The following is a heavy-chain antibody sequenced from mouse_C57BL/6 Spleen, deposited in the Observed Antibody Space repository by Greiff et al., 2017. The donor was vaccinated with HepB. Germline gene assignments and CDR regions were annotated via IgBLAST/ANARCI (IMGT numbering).Heavy chain of an antibody. CDR2: IDPETGGT. CDR1: GYTFTDYE. V-gene: IGHV1-15*01. CDR3: TRRLLRAMDY. J-gene: IGHJ4*01. Sequence: QVQLQQSGAELVRPGASVTLSCKASGYTFTDYEMHWVKQTPVHGLEWIGAIDPETGGTAYNQKFKGKAILTADKPSSTAYMELRSLTSEDSAVYYCTRRLLRAMDYWGQGTSVTVSS. D-gene: IGHD2-3*01.